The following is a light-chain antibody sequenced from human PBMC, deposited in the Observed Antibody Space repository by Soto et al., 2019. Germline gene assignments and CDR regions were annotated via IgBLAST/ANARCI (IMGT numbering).Light chain of an antibody. CDR3: AAWDDSLSGWV. CDR1: SSNIGSNY. J-gene: IGLJ3*02. CDR2: RSN. Sequence: QSVLTQPPSASGTPGQRVTISCSGSSSNIGSNYVYWYQQLPGTSPKLLIYRSNQRPSGVPDRFSGSQSGTAASLAISGLRSEDEAAYYCAAWDDSLSGWVFGGGTNLTVL. V-gene: IGLV1-47*01.